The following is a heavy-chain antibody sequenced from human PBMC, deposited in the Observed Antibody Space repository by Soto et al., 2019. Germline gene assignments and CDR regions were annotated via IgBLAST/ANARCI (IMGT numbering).Heavy chain of an antibody. D-gene: IGHD2-21*02. V-gene: IGHV4-30-4*01. Sequence: SETLSFTCTVSGGSISSGDYYWSWIRQPPGKGLEWIGYIYYSGSTYYNPSLKSRVTISVDTSKNQFSLKLSSVTAADTAVYYCARDDCGGDCYSALVYWGQGTLVTVSS. CDR1: GGSISSGDYY. J-gene: IGHJ4*02. CDR3: ARDDCGGDCYSALVY. CDR2: IYYSGST.